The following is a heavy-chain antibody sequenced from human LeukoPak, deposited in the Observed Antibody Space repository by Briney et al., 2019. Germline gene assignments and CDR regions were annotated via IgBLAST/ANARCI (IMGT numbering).Heavy chain of an antibody. V-gene: IGHV4-59*01. CDR2: IYYSGST. CDR1: GGSISSYY. J-gene: IGHJ3*02. D-gene: IGHD2-21*02. CDR3: AGERRRNSYYCGGDCYDAFDI. Sequence: SETLSLTCTVSGGSISSYYWSWIRQPPGKGLEWIGYIYYSGSTNYNPSLKSRVTISVDTSKNQFSLKLSSVTAADTAVYYCAGERRRNSYYCGGDCYDAFDIWGQGTMVTVSS.